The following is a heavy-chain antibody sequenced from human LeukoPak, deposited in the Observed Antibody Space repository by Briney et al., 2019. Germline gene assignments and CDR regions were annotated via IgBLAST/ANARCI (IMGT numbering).Heavy chain of an antibody. J-gene: IGHJ6*02. V-gene: IGHV3-74*01. CDR3: ARDAVDTANAV. Sequence: GGSLRLSCAASGFTFSSYWMHWVRQAPGKGLVWVSRINSDGSITSYADSVKGRFTISRDNAKNTLYLQMNSLRAEDTAVYYCARDAVDTANAVWGQGTTVTVSS. CDR1: GFTFSSYW. CDR2: INSDGSIT. D-gene: IGHD5-18*01.